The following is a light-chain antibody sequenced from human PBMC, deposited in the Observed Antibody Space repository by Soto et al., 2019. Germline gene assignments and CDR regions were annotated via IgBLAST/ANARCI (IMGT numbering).Light chain of an antibody. CDR2: SNN. V-gene: IGLV1-47*02. CDR1: SSNIGSNY. CDR3: AAWDDSLSGRGVV. Sequence: QSVLTQPHSASGTPGQRVTISCSGSSSNIGSNYVYWYQQLPGTAPKLLIYSNNQRPSGVPDRFSGSKSGTSASLAISGLRSEDEADYYCAAWDDSLSGRGVVFGGGTKLTVL. J-gene: IGLJ2*01.